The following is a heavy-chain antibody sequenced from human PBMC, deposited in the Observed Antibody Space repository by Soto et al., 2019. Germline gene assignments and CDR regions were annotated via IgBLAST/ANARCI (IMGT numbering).Heavy chain of an antibody. CDR1: GGTFSIYA. V-gene: IGHV1-69*13. J-gene: IGHJ6*02. Sequence: SVKVSCKASGGTFSIYAISGVRQSPLQWLDWMGGIIPIFGTANYAQKFQGRVTITADESTSTAYMELSSLRSEDTAVYYCARDKSRGTVVTFYYFFGMDVWGQGTTVTVSS. D-gene: IGHD2-15*01. CDR2: IIPIFGTA. CDR3: ARDKSRGTVVTFYYFFGMDV.